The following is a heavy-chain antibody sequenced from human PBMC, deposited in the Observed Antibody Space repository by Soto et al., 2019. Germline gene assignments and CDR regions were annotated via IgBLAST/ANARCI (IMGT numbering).Heavy chain of an antibody. CDR2: IYHGGST. Sequence: SETLSLTCAVSGGSISSSNWWSWARQPPGKGLEWIGEIYHGGSTNYNPSLKSRVTISVDRSKNQFSLKLSSMTAADTAVYYCARVGYYDFWSGYPNYYYYGMDVWGQWTTVTVSS. CDR1: GGSISSSNW. CDR3: ARVGYYDFWSGYPNYYYYGMDV. J-gene: IGHJ6*02. V-gene: IGHV4-4*02. D-gene: IGHD3-3*01.